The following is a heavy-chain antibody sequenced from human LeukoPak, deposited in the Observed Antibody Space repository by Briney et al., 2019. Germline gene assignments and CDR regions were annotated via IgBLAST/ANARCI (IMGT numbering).Heavy chain of an antibody. Sequence: SETLSLTCTVSGGSISSSSYYWSWIRQPAGKGLEWIGRIYTSGSTNYNPSLKSRVTMSVDTSKNQFSLKLSSVTAADTAVYYCARDFRTIVVVPAGIIRTWWFDPWGQGTLVTVSS. D-gene: IGHD2-2*01. CDR3: ARDFRTIVVVPAGIIRTWWFDP. J-gene: IGHJ5*02. CDR2: IYTSGST. V-gene: IGHV4-61*02. CDR1: GGSISSSSYY.